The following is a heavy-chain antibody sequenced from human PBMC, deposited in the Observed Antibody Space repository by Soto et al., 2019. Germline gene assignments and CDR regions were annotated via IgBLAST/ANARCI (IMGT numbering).Heavy chain of an antibody. V-gene: IGHV4-39*01. D-gene: IGHD2-15*01. CDR2: IYYNGNT. J-gene: IGHJ4*02. CDR1: SGSIRCTSYY. Sequence: SETLCLTCTVASGSIRCTSYYWGWIRQPPGKGLEWIGNIYYNGNTYYNPSLKSRVTISVDTSKNQFSLKLSSVTAADTAVYYCARLRIYCSGGSCYYYFDYWGQGTLVTVSS. CDR3: ARLRIYCSGGSCYYYFDY.